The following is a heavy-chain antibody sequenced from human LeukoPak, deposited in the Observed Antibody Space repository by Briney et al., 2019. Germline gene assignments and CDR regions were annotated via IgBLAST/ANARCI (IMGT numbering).Heavy chain of an antibody. J-gene: IGHJ4*02. CDR1: GFTFSSYW. V-gene: IGHV3-74*01. CDR3: ARNWNAESAFDY. CDR2: INSDGSST. D-gene: IGHD1-1*01. Sequence: PGGSLRLSCAASGFTFSSYWMHWVRQAPGKGLVWVSRINSDGSSTSYADSVKGRFTISRDNAKNTLYLQMNSLRAEDTAVYYCARNWNAESAFDYWGQGTLVTVSP.